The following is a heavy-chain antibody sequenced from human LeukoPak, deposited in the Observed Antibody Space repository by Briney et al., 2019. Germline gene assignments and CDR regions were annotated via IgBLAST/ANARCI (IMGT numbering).Heavy chain of an antibody. CDR1: GSTFSSYW. CDR2: IKQDGSEK. CDR3: ARDIEMATMLN. Sequence: GRSLRLSCAASGSTFSSYWMSWVRQAPGKGLEWVANIKQDGSEKYYVDSVKGRFTISRDNAKNSLYLQINSLRAEDTAVYYCARDIEMATMLNWGQGTLVTVSS. V-gene: IGHV3-7*01. D-gene: IGHD5-24*01. J-gene: IGHJ4*02.